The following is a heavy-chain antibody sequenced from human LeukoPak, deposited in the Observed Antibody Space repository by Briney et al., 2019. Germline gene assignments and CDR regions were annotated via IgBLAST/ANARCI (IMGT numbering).Heavy chain of an antibody. D-gene: IGHD1-26*01. CDR1: GFIFRDYH. CDR2: ISPGGDAT. J-gene: IGHJ6*02. V-gene: IGHV3-11*04. CDR3: ARRDGSYYYYGMDV. Sequence: GGSLRLSCAASGFIFRDYHMNWIRQAPGKGLEWVSYISPGGDATYFADSVRGRFTISRDNAKNSLYLQMNSLRAEDTAVYYCARRDGSYYYYGMDVWGQGTTVTVSS.